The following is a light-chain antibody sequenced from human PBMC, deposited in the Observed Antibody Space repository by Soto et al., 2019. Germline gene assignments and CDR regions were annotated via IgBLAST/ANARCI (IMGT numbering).Light chain of an antibody. CDR3: QQLNGSPWT. V-gene: IGKV1-9*01. J-gene: IGKJ1*01. CDR2: GAS. CDR1: PAIATF. Sequence: IQLTQSPSSLSASVGDRVTITCRASPAIATFLAWYQQKPGTAPKLLIYGASTLQSGVPSRFSGSRSGTVYTLTIGSLQPEDFATYYCQQLNGSPWTFGQGTKVEIK.